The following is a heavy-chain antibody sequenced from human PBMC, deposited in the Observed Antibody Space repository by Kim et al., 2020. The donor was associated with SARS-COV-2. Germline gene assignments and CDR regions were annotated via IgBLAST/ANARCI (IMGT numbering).Heavy chain of an antibody. J-gene: IGHJ4*02. Sequence: SVKVSCKASGGTFSSYAISWVRQAPGQGLEWMGGIIPIFGTANYAQKFQGRVTITADKSTSTAYMELSSLRSEDTAVYYCARYTYYDILTGSAPFDYWGQGTLVTVSS. V-gene: IGHV1-69*06. CDR2: IIPIFGTA. D-gene: IGHD3-9*01. CDR1: GGTFSSYA. CDR3: ARYTYYDILTGSAPFDY.